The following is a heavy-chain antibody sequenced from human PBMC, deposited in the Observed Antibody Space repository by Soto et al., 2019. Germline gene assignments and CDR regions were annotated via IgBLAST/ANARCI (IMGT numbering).Heavy chain of an antibody. D-gene: IGHD3-22*01. V-gene: IGHV3-23*01. J-gene: IGHJ3*02. CDR2: ISGSGGST. Sequence: PVGSLRLSCAASGFTFSSYAMSWVRQAPGKGLEWVSAISGSGGSTYYADSVKGRFTISRDNSKNTLYLQMNSLRAEDTAVYYCAKDKNYYDSSGYLHDAFDIWGQGTMVTVSS. CDR3: AKDKNYYDSSGYLHDAFDI. CDR1: GFTFSSYA.